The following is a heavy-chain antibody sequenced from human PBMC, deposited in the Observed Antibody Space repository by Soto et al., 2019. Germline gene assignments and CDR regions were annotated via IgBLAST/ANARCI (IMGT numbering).Heavy chain of an antibody. V-gene: IGHV3-7*01. CDR1: GFTFSSYW. CDR3: VKEYCTGGACFDAFDL. CDR2: IKQDGSEK. J-gene: IGHJ3*01. Sequence: GGSLRLSCAASGFTFSSYWMSWVRQAPGKGLEWVANIKQDGSEKYYVDSVKGRFTISRDNAKNSLYLQTNNLRDEDTAVYFCVKEYCTGGACFDAFDLWGQGTLVTVSS. D-gene: IGHD2-8*02.